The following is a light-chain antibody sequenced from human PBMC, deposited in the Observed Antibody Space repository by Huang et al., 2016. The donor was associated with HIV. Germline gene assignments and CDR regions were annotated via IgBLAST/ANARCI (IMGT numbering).Light chain of an antibody. V-gene: IGKV3-11*01. CDR2: DAS. CDR3: QQRSNWLLT. Sequence: EIVLTQSPATLSLSPGERATLSCRASQSVSSYLAWYQQKPGQAPRLLIYDASNRATGIPARFSGSGSGTDVTLTINSLEPEDFAVYYCQQRSNWLLTFGGGTKVEIK. CDR1: QSVSSY. J-gene: IGKJ4*01.